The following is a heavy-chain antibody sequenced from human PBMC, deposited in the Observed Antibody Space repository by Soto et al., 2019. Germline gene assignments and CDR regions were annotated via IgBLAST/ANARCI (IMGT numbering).Heavy chain of an antibody. J-gene: IGHJ4*02. D-gene: IGHD6-19*01. CDR1: GFTFSSYA. CDR3: ARDSSGWTLFDY. V-gene: IGHV3-30-3*01. Sequence: QVQLVESGGGVVQPGRSPRLSCAASGFTFSSYAMHWVRQAPGKGLEWVAVISYDGSNKYYADSVKGRFTISRDNSKNTLYLQMNSLRAEDTAVYYCARDSSGWTLFDYWGQGTLVTVSS. CDR2: ISYDGSNK.